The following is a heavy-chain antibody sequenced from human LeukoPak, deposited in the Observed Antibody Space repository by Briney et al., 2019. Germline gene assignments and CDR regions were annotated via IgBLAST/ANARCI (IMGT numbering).Heavy chain of an antibody. D-gene: IGHD2-2*01. CDR3: ARARYCSSTSCYDGTYYFDY. J-gene: IGHJ4*02. CDR2: TRNKANSYTT. CDR1: GFTFSDHY. V-gene: IGHV3-72*01. Sequence: GGSLRLSCAASGFTFSDHYMEWVRQAPGKGLEWVGRTRNKANSYTTQYAASVKGRFTMSRDDSKNSLYLQMNSLKTEDTAVYYCARARYCSSTSCYDGTYYFDYWGQGTLVTVPS.